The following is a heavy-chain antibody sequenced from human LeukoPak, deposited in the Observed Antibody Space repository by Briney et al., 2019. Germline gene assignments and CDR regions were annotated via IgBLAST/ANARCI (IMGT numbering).Heavy chain of an antibody. V-gene: IGHV1-69*13. CDR1: GGTFSSYA. J-gene: IGHJ4*02. D-gene: IGHD4-17*01. CDR2: IIPIFGTA. CDR3: ARVLPSDVTVTTH. Sequence: SVKVSCKASGGTFSSYAISWVRQAPGQGLEWMGGIIPIFGTANYAQKFQGRVTITADESTSTAYMGLSSLRSEDTAVYYCARVLPSDVTVTTHWGQGTLVTVSS.